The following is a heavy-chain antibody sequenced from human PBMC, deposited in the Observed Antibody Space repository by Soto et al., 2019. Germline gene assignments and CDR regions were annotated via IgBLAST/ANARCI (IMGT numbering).Heavy chain of an antibody. V-gene: IGHV1-18*01. J-gene: IGHJ6*02. CDR1: GYTFTSYG. CDR2: ISAYNGNT. D-gene: IGHD1-1*01. Sequence: QVQLVQSGAEVKKPGASVKVSCKASGYTFTSYGISWVRQAPGQGLEWMGWISAYNGNTNYAQKFQGRVTMTTDTSTSTAYMELRSLRSDDTAVYYCARDREPNYYYYNGMDVWGQGTTVTVSS. CDR3: ARDREPNYYYYNGMDV.